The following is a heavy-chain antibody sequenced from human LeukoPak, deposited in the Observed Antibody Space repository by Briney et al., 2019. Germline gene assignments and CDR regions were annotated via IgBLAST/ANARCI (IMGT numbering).Heavy chain of an antibody. Sequence: ASVKVSCKASGYTFTSYDINWVRRATGQGLEWMGWMNSNSGNTGYAQKFQGRVTMTRNTSISTAYMELSSLRSDDTAVYYCARQTGGYDNYMDVWGKGTTVTVSS. CDR2: MNSNSGNT. D-gene: IGHD5-12*01. J-gene: IGHJ6*03. CDR1: GYTFTSYD. CDR3: ARQTGGYDNYMDV. V-gene: IGHV1-8*01.